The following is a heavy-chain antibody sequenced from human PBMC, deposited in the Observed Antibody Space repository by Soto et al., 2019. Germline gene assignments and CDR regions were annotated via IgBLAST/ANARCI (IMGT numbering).Heavy chain of an antibody. V-gene: IGHV4-4*02. D-gene: IGHD3-10*02. CDR2: TSHDGVT. Sequence: PSETLSLTCAVSSGSIDNVYWWSWVRQSPGKGLEWIGETSHDGVTNYNPSLEGRVTISIDKSKNQFYLDLNSVTAADTAMYYCVSSSCSFLPDVWGQGKMVTVSS. CDR3: VSSSCSFLPDV. CDR1: SGSIDNVYW. J-gene: IGHJ3*01.